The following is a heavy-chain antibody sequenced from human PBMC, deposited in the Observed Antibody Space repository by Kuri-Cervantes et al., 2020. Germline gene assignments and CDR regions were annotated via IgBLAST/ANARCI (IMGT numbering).Heavy chain of an antibody. CDR2: IGTAGDT. CDR3: AAWHHETHYFDY. J-gene: IGHJ4*02. Sequence: GGSLRLSCAASGFTFSSYDMHWVRQATGKGLEWVSAIGTAGDTYYPGSVKGRFTISRDNAKNSLYLQMNSLRAEDTAVYYCAAWHHETHYFDYWDQGALVTVSS. CDR1: GFTFSSYD. V-gene: IGHV3-13*01.